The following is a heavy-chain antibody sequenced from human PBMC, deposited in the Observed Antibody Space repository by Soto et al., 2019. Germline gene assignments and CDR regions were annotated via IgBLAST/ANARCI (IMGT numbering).Heavy chain of an antibody. D-gene: IGHD3-16*01. Sequence: GGSLRLCCAASGFTFSSYAMSWVRRAPGKGLEWVSTISGSGANTFYADSVKGRFTISRDNSKNTLYLQMNSLRAEDTAVYYCAKRPLSIITFDYWGQGTLVTVSS. CDR2: ISGSGANT. CDR3: AKRPLSIITFDY. J-gene: IGHJ4*02. CDR1: GFTFSSYA. V-gene: IGHV3-23*01.